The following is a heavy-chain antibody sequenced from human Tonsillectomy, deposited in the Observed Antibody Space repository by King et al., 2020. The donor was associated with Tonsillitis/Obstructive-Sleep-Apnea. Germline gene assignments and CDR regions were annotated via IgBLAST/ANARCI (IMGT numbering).Heavy chain of an antibody. J-gene: IGHJ4*02. D-gene: IGHD7-27*01. CDR3: ARENGETGDLDY. CDR2: ISGSSTYT. Sequence: QLVQSGGGLVKPGGSLRLSCAASGFTFGPYSMTWVRQAPGKGLEWVSFISGSSTYTYYADSVKGRFTISRDNAKNSLYLQMNSLRAEDTAVYYCARENGETGDLDYWGQGTLVTVSS. CDR1: GFTFGPYS. V-gene: IGHV3-21*01.